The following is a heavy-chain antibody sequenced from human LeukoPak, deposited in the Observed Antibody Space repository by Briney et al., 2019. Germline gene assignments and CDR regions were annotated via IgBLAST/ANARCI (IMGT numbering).Heavy chain of an antibody. V-gene: IGHV4-39*01. CDR3: ATTVPHSSASMDV. CDR2: IYYSGST. Sequence: SETLSLTCTVSGGSISSYYWGWIRQPPGKGLEWIGSIYYSGSTYYNPSLKSRVTISVDTSKNQFSLKLSSVTAADTAVYYCATTVPHSSASMDVWGQGTTVTVSS. D-gene: IGHD1-1*01. J-gene: IGHJ6*02. CDR1: GGSISSYY.